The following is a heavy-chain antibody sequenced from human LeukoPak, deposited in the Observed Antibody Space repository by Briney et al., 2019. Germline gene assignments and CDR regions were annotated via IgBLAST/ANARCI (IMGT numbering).Heavy chain of an antibody. CDR1: GVSISSVPYY. D-gene: IGHD5-24*01. V-gene: IGHV4-31*03. CDR3: ARDKGDYFYYGLDV. CDR2: IYYSGST. J-gene: IGHJ6*04. Sequence: SETLSLTCSVSGVSISSVPYYWTWIRQHPGTGLEWIGYIYYSGSTYYNPSLESRVTISVDMSKNQFSLKLSSVTAADTAVYYCARDKGDYFYYGLDVWGKGTTVTVSS.